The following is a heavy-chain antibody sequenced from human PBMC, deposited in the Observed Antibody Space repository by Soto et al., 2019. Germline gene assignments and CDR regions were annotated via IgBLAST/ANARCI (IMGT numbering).Heavy chain of an antibody. Sequence: SEALSLTCTVSSGSVSSGGYFWSWIRQLPGKGLEWIGYIYHTGSTFYNPSLKSRVTISLDTSKSQFSLRLTSVTAADTAMYFCAGSSARPMFDYWGPGTLVTVSS. CDR1: SGSVSSGGYF. D-gene: IGHD2-2*01. CDR3: AGSSARPMFDY. CDR2: IYHTGST. V-gene: IGHV4-31*03. J-gene: IGHJ4*02.